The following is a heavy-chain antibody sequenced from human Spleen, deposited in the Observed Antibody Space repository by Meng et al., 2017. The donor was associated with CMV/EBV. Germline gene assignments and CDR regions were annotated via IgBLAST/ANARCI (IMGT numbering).Heavy chain of an antibody. Sequence: SISSSSYYWGWLRQPPGKGLEWIGSIYYSGNTYYNPSLKSRVTISVDTSKNQFSLKLSSVTAADTAVYYCASVNQLSMVVTPKPADYWGQGTLVTVSS. CDR1: SISSSSYY. V-gene: IGHV4-39*01. CDR2: IYYSGNT. D-gene: IGHD4-23*01. CDR3: ASVNQLSMVVTPKPADY. J-gene: IGHJ4*02.